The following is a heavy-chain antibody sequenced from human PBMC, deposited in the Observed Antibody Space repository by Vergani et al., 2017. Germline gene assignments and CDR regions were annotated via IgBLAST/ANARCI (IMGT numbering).Heavy chain of an antibody. CDR3: VRTSPRVDY. J-gene: IGHJ4*02. D-gene: IGHD1-14*01. V-gene: IGHV4-61*02. CDR1: GGSISSGSYY. Sequence: QVQLQESGPGLVKPSQTLSLTCTVSGGSISSGSYYWSWIRQPAGKGLEWIGRIYTSGSTNYNPSLKSRVTISVDTSKNQFSLKLSSVTAADPAVYYCVRTSPRVDYWGQGTLVTVSS. CDR2: IYTSGST.